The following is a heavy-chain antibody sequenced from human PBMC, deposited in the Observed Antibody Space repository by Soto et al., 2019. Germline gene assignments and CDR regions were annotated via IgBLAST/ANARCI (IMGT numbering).Heavy chain of an antibody. CDR2: ISSSRSTI. D-gene: IGHD1-26*01. Sequence: EVQLVESGGGLVQPGGSLRLSCAASGFTFSSYSMNWVRQAPGKGLEWVSYISSSRSTIYYADSVKGRFTISRDNAMNSLYLQMNSMRDEETAVYYCAREGGNLNWFDTWGQGTLVTVSS. V-gene: IGHV3-48*02. CDR3: AREGGNLNWFDT. J-gene: IGHJ5*02. CDR1: GFTFSSYS.